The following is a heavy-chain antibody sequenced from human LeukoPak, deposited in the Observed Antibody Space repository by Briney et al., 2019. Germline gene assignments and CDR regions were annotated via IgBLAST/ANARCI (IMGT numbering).Heavy chain of an antibody. D-gene: IGHD2-21*02. J-gene: IGHJ5*02. CDR2: ISGSGGST. V-gene: IGHV3-23*01. Sequence: GGTLRLSCAASGFTFSSYAMSWVRQAPGKGLEWVSAISGSGGSTYYADSVKGRFTISRDNSKNTLYLQMNSLRAEDTAVYYCAKDPGLAYCGGDCYSGHRYAWGQGTLVTVSS. CDR1: GFTFSSYA. CDR3: AKDPGLAYCGGDCYSGHRYA.